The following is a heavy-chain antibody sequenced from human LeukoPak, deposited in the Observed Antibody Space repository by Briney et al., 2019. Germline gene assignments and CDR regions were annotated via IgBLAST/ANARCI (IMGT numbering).Heavy chain of an antibody. V-gene: IGHV3-11*01. J-gene: IGHJ4*02. CDR1: GFTFSDYY. CDR3: ARIPSYYYGSGMPYYFDY. D-gene: IGHD3-10*01. Sequence: KPGGSLRLSCAASGFTFSDYYMSWIRQAPGKGLGWVSYISSSGSTIYYADSVKGRFTISRDNAKNSLYPQMNSLRAEDTAVYYCARIPSYYYGSGMPYYFDYWGQGTLVTVSS. CDR2: ISSSGSTI.